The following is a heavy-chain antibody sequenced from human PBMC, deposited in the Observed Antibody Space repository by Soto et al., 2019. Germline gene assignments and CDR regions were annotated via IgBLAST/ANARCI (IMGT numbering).Heavy chain of an antibody. Sequence: ASVKVSCKASGFTFTSSAVQWVRQARGQRLEWIGWIVVGSGNTNYAQKFQERVTITRDMSTSTAYMELSSLRSEDTAVYYCVADGQPFFGYYYGMDVWGQGTTVTVSS. J-gene: IGHJ6*02. D-gene: IGHD3-10*01. CDR3: VADGQPFFGYYYGMDV. CDR1: GFTFTSSA. CDR2: IVVGSGNT. V-gene: IGHV1-58*01.